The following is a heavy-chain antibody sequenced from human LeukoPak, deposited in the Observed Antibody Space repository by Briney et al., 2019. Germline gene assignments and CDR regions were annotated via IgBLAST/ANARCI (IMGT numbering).Heavy chain of an antibody. J-gene: IGHJ4*02. V-gene: IGHV1-2*06. Sequence: ASVKVSCKASGYTFTGYYMHWVRQAPGQGLEWMGRINPNSGGTNYAQKFQGRVTMSRDTSINTAYMELSRLRSDDTAVYYCARAMVRGVITPDYWGQGTLVTVSS. CDR3: ARAMVRGVITPDY. CDR2: INPNSGGT. D-gene: IGHD3-10*01. CDR1: GYTFTGYY.